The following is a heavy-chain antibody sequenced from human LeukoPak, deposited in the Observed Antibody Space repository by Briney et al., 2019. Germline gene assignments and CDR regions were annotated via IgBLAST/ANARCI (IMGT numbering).Heavy chain of an antibody. Sequence: GGSQRLSCAASGFTFSNYAMSWVRQAPGKGLEWVSVISGSGGSTYYADSVKGRFTISRDNSKNTLYLQMNSLRAEDTAVYYCAKVRVLRYFDCWGQGTLVTVSS. D-gene: IGHD3-9*01. CDR3: AKVRVLRYFDC. CDR2: ISGSGGST. V-gene: IGHV3-23*01. CDR1: GFTFSNYA. J-gene: IGHJ4*02.